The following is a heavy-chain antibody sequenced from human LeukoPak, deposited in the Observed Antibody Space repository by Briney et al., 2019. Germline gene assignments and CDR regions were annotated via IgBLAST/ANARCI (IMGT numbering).Heavy chain of an antibody. Sequence: GASVKVSCKASGYTFTSYYIHWVRQAPGQGLEWMGIINPSGGSTSYAQKFQGRVTMTRNTSISTAYMELSSLRSEDTAVYYCARGGKNSGWSFYYYYGMDVWGQGTTVTVSS. J-gene: IGHJ6*02. CDR1: GYTFTSYY. V-gene: IGHV1-46*01. D-gene: IGHD6-19*01. CDR2: INPSGGST. CDR3: ARGGKNSGWSFYYYYGMDV.